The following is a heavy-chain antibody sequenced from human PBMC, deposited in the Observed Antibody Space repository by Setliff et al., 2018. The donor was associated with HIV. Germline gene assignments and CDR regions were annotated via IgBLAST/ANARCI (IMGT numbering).Heavy chain of an antibody. D-gene: IGHD3-10*01. CDR1: GFTFDDYG. J-gene: IGHJ3*02. CDR3: ARDGRGTMVRGVWDI. CDR2: INWNGGST. Sequence: RGESLKISCAASGFTFDDYGMSWVRQAPGKGLEWVSGINWNGGSTGYADSVKGRFTISRDNAKNSLYLQMNSLRAEDTALYYCARDGRGTMVRGVWDIWGQGTMVTVS. V-gene: IGHV3-20*04.